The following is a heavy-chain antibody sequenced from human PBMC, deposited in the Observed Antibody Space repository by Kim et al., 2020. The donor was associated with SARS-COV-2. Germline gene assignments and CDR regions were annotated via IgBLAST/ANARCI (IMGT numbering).Heavy chain of an antibody. Sequence: GGSLRLSCAASGFTFSSYAMSWVRQAPGKGLEWVSAISGSGGSTYYADSVKGRFTISRDNSKNTLYLQMNSLRAEDTAVYYCAKAPKYSSAPEGDYWGQGTLVTVSS. CDR2: ISGSGGST. CDR3: AKAPKYSSAPEGDY. J-gene: IGHJ4*02. V-gene: IGHV3-23*01. CDR1: GFTFSSYA. D-gene: IGHD3-22*01.